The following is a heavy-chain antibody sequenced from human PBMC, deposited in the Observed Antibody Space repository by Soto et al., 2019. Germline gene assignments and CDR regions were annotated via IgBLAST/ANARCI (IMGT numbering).Heavy chain of an antibody. J-gene: IGHJ6*02. V-gene: IGHV4-30-2*01. D-gene: IGHD6-19*01. Sequence: SETLSLTCAVSGGSISSGGYSWSWIRQPPGKGLEWIGYIYHSGSTYYNPSLKSQVTISVDRSKNQFSLKLSSVTAADTAVYYFARGIEGWYQGRYYYGMDVWGQGTTVTVSS. CDR1: GGSISSGGYS. CDR2: IYHSGST. CDR3: ARGIEGWYQGRYYYGMDV.